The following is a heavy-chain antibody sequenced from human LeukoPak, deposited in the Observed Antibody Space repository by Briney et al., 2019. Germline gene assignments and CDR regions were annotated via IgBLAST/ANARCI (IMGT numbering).Heavy chain of an antibody. Sequence: SETLSLTCTVSGGSISSYYWSRIRQPPGKGLEWIGYIYYSGSTNYNPSLKSRVTISVDTSKNQFSLKLSSVTAADTAVYYCARDRRGHSSSWYYFDYWGQGTLVTVSS. V-gene: IGHV4-59*01. CDR1: GGSISSYY. CDR2: IYYSGST. D-gene: IGHD6-13*01. CDR3: ARDRRGHSSSWYYFDY. J-gene: IGHJ4*02.